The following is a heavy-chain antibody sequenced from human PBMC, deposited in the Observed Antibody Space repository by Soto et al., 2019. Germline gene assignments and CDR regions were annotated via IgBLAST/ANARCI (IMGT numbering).Heavy chain of an antibody. CDR1: GFTFSSYW. J-gene: IGHJ4*02. D-gene: IGHD1-20*01. Sequence: SGGSLRLSCAASGFTFSSYWMHWVRQAPGKGLVWVSRINRDGSTTTYADSVKGRFTISRDNAKNTLFLQMNSLRAEDTAVYYCARDSGIIGTTFDYWGQGTLVTVSS. CDR3: ARDSGIIGTTFDY. CDR2: INRDGSTT. V-gene: IGHV3-74*01.